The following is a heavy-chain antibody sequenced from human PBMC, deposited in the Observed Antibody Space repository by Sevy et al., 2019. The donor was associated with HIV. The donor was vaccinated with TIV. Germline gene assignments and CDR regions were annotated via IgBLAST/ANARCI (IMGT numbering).Heavy chain of an antibody. Sequence: SDTLSLTCTVSGGSITSLYWNWIRQPPGKGLEWIANIYYNGHINYNPSLKSRVTLSLDTSQNQFSLRVSSVTAADTAMYYCAGENAWGRGYSWGQGTLVTVSS. V-gene: IGHV4-59*08. D-gene: IGHD1-26*01. CDR1: GGSITSLY. CDR2: IYYNGHI. J-gene: IGHJ4*02. CDR3: AGENAWGRGYS.